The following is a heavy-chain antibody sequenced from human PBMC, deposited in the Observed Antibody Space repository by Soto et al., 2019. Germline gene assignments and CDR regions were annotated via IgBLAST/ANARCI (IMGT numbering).Heavy chain of an antibody. CDR1: GYTFTGYY. CDR3: ARGVTEYSSSWPLRGYYYYMDV. D-gene: IGHD6-13*01. Sequence: GASVKVSCKASGYTFTGYYMHWVRQAPGQGVERKGWINPNSGGTNYAQKFQGWVTMTRDTSISTAYMELSRLRSDDTAVYYCARGVTEYSSSWPLRGYYYYMDVWGKGTTVTVSS. J-gene: IGHJ6*03. CDR2: INPNSGGT. V-gene: IGHV1-2*04.